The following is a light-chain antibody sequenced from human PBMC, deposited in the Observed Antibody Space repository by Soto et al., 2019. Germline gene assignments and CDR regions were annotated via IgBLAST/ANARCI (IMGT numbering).Light chain of an antibody. Sequence: DIQMTQSPSSLSASEGDRVTITCRASQSISGYLNWYQQKPGKAPKLLIHAASSLQSGVPSRFTGSGSGTDFTLTISSLQPEDVATYSCQQSFSTPYTFGQGTKLEIK. J-gene: IGKJ2*01. CDR2: AAS. CDR1: QSISGY. CDR3: QQSFSTPYT. V-gene: IGKV1-39*01.